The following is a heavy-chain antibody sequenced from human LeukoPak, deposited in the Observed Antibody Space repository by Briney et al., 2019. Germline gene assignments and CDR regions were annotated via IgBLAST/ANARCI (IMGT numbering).Heavy chain of an antibody. D-gene: IGHD3-22*01. CDR1: GFTFSDCY. CDR2: ISSSGSTI. CDR3: AREAYDSSGYYYAFDI. Sequence: GGSLRLSCAASGFTFSDCYMSWIRQAPGKGLEWVSYISSSGSTIYYADSVKGRFTISRDNAKNSLYLQMNSLRAEDTAVYYCAREAYDSSGYYYAFDIWGQGTMVTVSS. V-gene: IGHV3-11*01. J-gene: IGHJ3*02.